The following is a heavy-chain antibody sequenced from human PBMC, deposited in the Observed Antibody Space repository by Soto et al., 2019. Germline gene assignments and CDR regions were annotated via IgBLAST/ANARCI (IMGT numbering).Heavy chain of an antibody. V-gene: IGHV3-30-3*01. Sequence: QVQLVESGGGVVQPGRSLRLSCAASGFTFSNYAMYWVRQAPGKGLEWVAVISYDGNNKYYADSVKGRFTISRDNSKNTLSLQMNSLGAEDKAVYYCARAGCDGGTCYTLVGLRYGMDVWGQGTTVTVSS. CDR1: GFTFSNYA. D-gene: IGHD2-15*01. J-gene: IGHJ6*02. CDR2: ISYDGNNK. CDR3: ARAGCDGGTCYTLVGLRYGMDV.